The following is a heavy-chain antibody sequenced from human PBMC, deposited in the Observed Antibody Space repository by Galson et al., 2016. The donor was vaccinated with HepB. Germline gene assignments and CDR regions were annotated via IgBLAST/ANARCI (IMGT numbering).Heavy chain of an antibody. D-gene: IGHD2-15*01. CDR3: AGFDLGGCGTGICSQ. CDR2: IYSSGRT. J-gene: IGHJ4*02. CDR1: GGSINRSPSY. V-gene: IGHV4-39*07. Sequence: SETLSLTCTVSGGSINRSPSYWAWIRQTPGKGLEWIATIYSSGRTYYNPSLKSRVNISVDKSKNQFSLKLSSVTAADTAVYYCAGFDLGGCGTGICSQWGQGTLVTVSA.